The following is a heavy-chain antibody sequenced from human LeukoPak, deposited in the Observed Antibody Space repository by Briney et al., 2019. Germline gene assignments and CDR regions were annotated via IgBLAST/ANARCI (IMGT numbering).Heavy chain of an antibody. CDR3: ARQGDYYDSSGYEY. J-gene: IGHJ4*02. CDR2: IYYSGST. Sequence: PSETLSLTCTVSGGSISSYYWGWIRQPPGKGLEWIGSIYYSGSTYYNPSLKSRVTISVDTSKNQFSLKLSSVTAADTAVYYCARQGDYYDSSGYEYWGQGTLVTVSS. CDR1: GGSISSYY. D-gene: IGHD3-22*01. V-gene: IGHV4-39*01.